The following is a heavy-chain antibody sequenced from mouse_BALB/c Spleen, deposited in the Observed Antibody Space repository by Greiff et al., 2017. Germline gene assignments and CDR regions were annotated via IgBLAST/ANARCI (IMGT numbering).Heavy chain of an antibody. V-gene: IGHV14-3*02. Sequence: VQLQQSGAELVKPGASVKLSCTASGFNIKDTYMHWVKQRPEQGLEWIGRIDPANGNTKYDPKFKGKATLTVDKSSSTAYMELLSLTSEDSAVYYCARSTTVVANAMDYWGQGTSVTVSS. D-gene: IGHD1-1*01. CDR1: GFNIKDTY. CDR3: ARSTTVVANAMDY. J-gene: IGHJ4*01. CDR2: IDPANGNT.